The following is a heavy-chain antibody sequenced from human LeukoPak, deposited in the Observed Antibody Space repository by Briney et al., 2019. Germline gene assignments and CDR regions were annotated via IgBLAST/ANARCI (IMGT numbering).Heavy chain of an antibody. Sequence: SETLSLTCTVSGGSISSSTYYWGWIRQPPGKGLEWIGSIYYSRSTYYNPSLKSRVTISVGTSKNQCSLRLSSVTAADTAVYYCARHVGYTPFDYWGQGTLVTVSS. V-gene: IGHV4-39*01. J-gene: IGHJ4*02. D-gene: IGHD5-12*01. CDR3: ARHVGYTPFDY. CDR1: GGSISSSTYY. CDR2: IYYSRST.